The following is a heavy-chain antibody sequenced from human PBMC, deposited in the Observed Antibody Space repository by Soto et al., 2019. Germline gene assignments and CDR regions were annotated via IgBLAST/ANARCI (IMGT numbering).Heavy chain of an antibody. CDR3: ASDYDSSGYTFDY. CDR1: GGSISSGGYS. CDR2: IYHSGST. J-gene: IGHJ4*02. Sequence: QLQLQESGSGLVKPSQTLSLTCAVSGGSISSGGYSWSWIRQPPGKGLEWIGYIYHSGSTYYNPYLKSRVTISVDRSNNQLSLKLSSVTAADTAVYYCASDYDSSGYTFDYWGQGTLVTVSS. D-gene: IGHD3-22*01. V-gene: IGHV4-30-2*01.